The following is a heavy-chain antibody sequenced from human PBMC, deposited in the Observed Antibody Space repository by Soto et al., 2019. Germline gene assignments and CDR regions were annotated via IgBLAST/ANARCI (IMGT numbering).Heavy chain of an antibody. D-gene: IGHD3-16*01. CDR1: GGSISSYY. V-gene: IGHV4-59*01. CDR2: IYYSGST. CDR3: ARGGVWGDDYYCGMDV. Sequence: QVQLQESGPGLVKPSETLSLTCTVSGGSISSYYWSWIRQPPGKGLEWIGYIYYSGSTNYNPSLNSRVAISGDSAKDPFSLELSSGTAEDTAVYYWARGGVWGDDYYCGMDVWGQGTTVTVSS. J-gene: IGHJ6*02.